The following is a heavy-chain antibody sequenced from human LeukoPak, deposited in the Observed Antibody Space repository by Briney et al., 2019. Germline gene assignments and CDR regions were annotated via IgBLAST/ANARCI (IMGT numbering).Heavy chain of an antibody. CDR1: GFTFSSYS. D-gene: IGHD3-22*01. V-gene: IGHV3-21*01. Sequence: GGSLRLSCAASGFTFSSYSMNWVRQAPGKGLEWVSSVSSSSSYIYYADSVKGRFTISRDNAKNSLYLQMNSLRAEDTAVYYCATIPEKVVVPNYWGQGTLVTVSS. J-gene: IGHJ4*02. CDR2: VSSSSSYI. CDR3: ATIPEKVVVPNY.